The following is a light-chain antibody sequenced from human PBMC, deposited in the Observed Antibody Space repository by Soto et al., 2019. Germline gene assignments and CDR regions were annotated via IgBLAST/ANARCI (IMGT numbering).Light chain of an antibody. CDR2: DVS. CDR1: SSDIGGYNS. CDR3: SSYTDRKNLV. V-gene: IGLV2-8*01. Sequence: QSALTQPPSASGSPGQSVTISCTGTSSDIGGYNSVSWYQQNPGKAPKVMIYDVSKRPSGVPDRFSGSKSGNTASLTVSALQAEDEADYYCSSYTDRKNLVFGTGTKLTVL. J-gene: IGLJ1*01.